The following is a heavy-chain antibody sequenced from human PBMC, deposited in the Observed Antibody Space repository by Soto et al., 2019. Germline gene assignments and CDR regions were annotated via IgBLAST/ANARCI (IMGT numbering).Heavy chain of an antibody. V-gene: IGHV1-18*01. D-gene: IGHD6-6*01. J-gene: IGHJ5*02. CDR2: LNTKNGNT. CDR3: ARDILDSTSGDRRFDP. Sequence: QVQLVQSGGEMKKPGASVRVSCKASGYTFDSYGISWVRQAPGQGLEWMGWLNTKNGNTNYAQRFQGRVSMTKDTSTSTAYMELRSLRSDDTAVYYCARDILDSTSGDRRFDPWGQGTLVTVSS. CDR1: GYTFDSYG.